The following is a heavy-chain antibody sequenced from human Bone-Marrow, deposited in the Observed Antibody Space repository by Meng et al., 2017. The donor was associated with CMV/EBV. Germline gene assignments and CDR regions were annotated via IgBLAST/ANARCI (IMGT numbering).Heavy chain of an antibody. CDR3: ARVRLSVLRFLEWLLPPDY. D-gene: IGHD3-3*01. V-gene: IGHV1-8*01. CDR1: GYTFTTYD. CDR2: MNPNKDNT. J-gene: IGHJ4*02. Sequence: ASVKVSCKASGYTFTTYDISWVRQVTGQGLEWMGRMNPNKDNTGYAQKLQGRVTMTRDTSTNTAYMELRSLRSDDTAVYYCARVRLSVLRFLEWLLPPDYWGQGTLVTVSS.